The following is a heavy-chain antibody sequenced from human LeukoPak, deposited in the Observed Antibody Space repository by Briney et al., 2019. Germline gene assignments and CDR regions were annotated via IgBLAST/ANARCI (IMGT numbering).Heavy chain of an antibody. CDR1: GGSISSYY. V-gene: IGHV4-59*08. Sequence: SETLSLTCTVSGGSISSYYWSWIRQPPGKGLEWIGYIYYGGSTNYNPSLKSRVTISVDTSKNQFSLKLSSVTAAGTAVYYCARGRPGVFGVVPYGMDVWGQGTTVTVSS. CDR2: IYYGGST. D-gene: IGHD3-3*01. J-gene: IGHJ6*02. CDR3: ARGRPGVFGVVPYGMDV.